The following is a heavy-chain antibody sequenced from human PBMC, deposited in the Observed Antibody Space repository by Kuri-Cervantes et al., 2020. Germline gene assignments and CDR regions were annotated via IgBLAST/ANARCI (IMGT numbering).Heavy chain of an antibody. Sequence: GESLKISCAASGFTFSSYWMHWVRQAPGKGLVWVSRINSDGSSTSYADSVKGRFTISRDNAKNSLYLQMNSLRDEDTAVYYCARSKSSSWYDHYYYYYYGMDVWGQGTTGTASS. CDR1: GFTFSSYW. J-gene: IGHJ6*02. V-gene: IGHV3-74*01. CDR3: ARSKSSSWYDHYYYYYYGMDV. CDR2: INSDGSST. D-gene: IGHD6-13*01.